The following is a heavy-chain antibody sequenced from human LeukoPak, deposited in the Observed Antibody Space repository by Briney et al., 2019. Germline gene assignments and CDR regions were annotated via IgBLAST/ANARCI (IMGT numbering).Heavy chain of an antibody. D-gene: IGHD6-6*01. CDR1: GYTFTGYY. CDR3: ARVFARDAFDI. V-gene: IGHV1-2*02. J-gene: IGHJ3*02. Sequence: ASVKVSCKASGYTFTGYYMHWVRQAPGQGLEWMGWINPNSGVTNYAQKFQGRVTMTRDTSISTAYMELSRLRSDDTAVYYCARVFARDAFDIWGQGTMVTVSS. CDR2: INPNSGVT.